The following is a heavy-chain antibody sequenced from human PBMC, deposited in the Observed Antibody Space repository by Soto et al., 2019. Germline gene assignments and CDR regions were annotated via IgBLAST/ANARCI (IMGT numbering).Heavy chain of an antibody. CDR2: INPSGGST. D-gene: IGHD3-22*01. J-gene: IGHJ4*02. Sequence: ASVKVSCKASGYTFTSYYMHWVRQAPGQGLEWMGIINPSGGSTSYAQKFHGRVTMTRDTSTSTVYMELSSLRSEDTAVYYCARVGRQNYYDSSGYINYWGQGTLVTVSS. CDR1: GYTFTSYY. V-gene: IGHV1-46*01. CDR3: ARVGRQNYYDSSGYINY.